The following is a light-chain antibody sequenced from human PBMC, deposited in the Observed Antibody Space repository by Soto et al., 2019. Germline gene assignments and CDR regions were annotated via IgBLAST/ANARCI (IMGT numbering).Light chain of an antibody. CDR2: DVS. CDR3: SSYTSASTLI. V-gene: IGLV2-14*01. CDR1: SSDVGGYNY. J-gene: IGLJ2*01. Sequence: QSVLAQPASVSGSPGQSITISCTGTSSDVGGYNYVSWYQQYPGKAPKLMIFDVSNRPSGVSNRFSGFKYGNTASLTISGLQPEDEADYYCSSYTSASTLIFGGGTKLTVL.